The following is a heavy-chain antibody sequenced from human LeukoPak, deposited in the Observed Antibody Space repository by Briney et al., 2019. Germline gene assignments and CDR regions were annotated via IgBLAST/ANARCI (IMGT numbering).Heavy chain of an antibody. V-gene: IGHV3-30*04. CDR1: GFTFSSYA. CDR3: ARTKTGYSSGWSGDLDY. J-gene: IGHJ4*02. D-gene: IGHD6-19*01. Sequence: GGSLRLSCAASGFTFSSYAIHWVRQAPGKGLEWVAVISYDGSNKYYADSVKGRLTISRDDSKNTLYLQMNSLRAEDTAVYYCARTKTGYSSGWSGDLDYWGQGTLVTVSS. CDR2: ISYDGSNK.